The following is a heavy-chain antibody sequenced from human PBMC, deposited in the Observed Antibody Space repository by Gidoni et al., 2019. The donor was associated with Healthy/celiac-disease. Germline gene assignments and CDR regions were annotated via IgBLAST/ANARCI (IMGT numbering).Heavy chain of an antibody. CDR2: ISGSGGST. V-gene: IGHV3-23*01. CDR1: GFTFSSYA. D-gene: IGHD3-10*01. CDR3: AKLSWFGVRAFDI. J-gene: IGHJ3*02. Sequence: EVQLLESGGGLVQPGGSLRLSCAAPGFTFSSYAMSWVRQAPGKGLEWVSAISGSGGSTYYADSVKGRFTISRDNSKNTLYLQMNSLRAEDTAVYYCAKLSWFGVRAFDIWGQGTMVTVSS.